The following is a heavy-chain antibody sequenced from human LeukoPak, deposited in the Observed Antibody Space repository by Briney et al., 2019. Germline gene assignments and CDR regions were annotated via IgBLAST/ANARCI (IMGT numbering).Heavy chain of an antibody. CDR3: ARGGVVVPAAMTWFDP. D-gene: IGHD2-2*01. CDR2: INHSGST. Sequence: SETLSLTCAVYGVSFSGYYWSWIRQPPGKGLEWIGEINHSGSTNYNPSLKSRVTISVDTSNNQFSLKLSSVTAADTAVYYCARGGVVVPAAMTWFDPWGQGTLVTVSS. J-gene: IGHJ5*02. V-gene: IGHV4-34*01. CDR1: GVSFSGYY.